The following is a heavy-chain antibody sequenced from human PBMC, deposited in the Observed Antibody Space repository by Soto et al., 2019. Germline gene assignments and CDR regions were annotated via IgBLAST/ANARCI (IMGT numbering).Heavy chain of an antibody. D-gene: IGHD6-19*01. V-gene: IGHV3-30*18. J-gene: IGHJ3*02. Sequence: PGGSLRLSCAASGFTFSSYGMHWVRQAPGKGLEWVAVISYDGSNKYYADSVKGRFTISRDNSKNTLYLQMNSLRAEDTAVYYCAKYRQWLSSALDIWGQGTMVTVSS. CDR2: ISYDGSNK. CDR1: GFTFSSYG. CDR3: AKYRQWLSSALDI.